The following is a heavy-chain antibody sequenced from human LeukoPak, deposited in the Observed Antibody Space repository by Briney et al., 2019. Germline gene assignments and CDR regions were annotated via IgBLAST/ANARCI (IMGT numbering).Heavy chain of an antibody. D-gene: IGHD3-10*01. CDR3: ARSMVRVTDAFDI. CDR2: ISYDGSNK. V-gene: IGHV3-30-3*01. Sequence: GGSLRLSCAASGFTFSSYAMHWVRQAPGKGLEWVAVISYDGSNKYYADSVKGRFTISRDNSKNTLYLQMNSLRAEDTAVYYCARSMVRVTDAFDIWGQGTMVTVSS. J-gene: IGHJ3*02. CDR1: GFTFSSYA.